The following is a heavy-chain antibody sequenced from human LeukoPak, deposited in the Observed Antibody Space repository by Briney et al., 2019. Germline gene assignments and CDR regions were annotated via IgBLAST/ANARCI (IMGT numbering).Heavy chain of an antibody. CDR3: AKDYDFWSGYSDY. V-gene: IGHV3-33*06. CDR2: IWYDGSNK. D-gene: IGHD3-3*01. CDR1: GFTFSSYG. Sequence: GGSLRLSCAASGFTFSSYGMHWVRQAPGKGLEWVAVIWYDGSNKYYADSVRGRFTISRDNSKNTLYLQMNSLRAEDTAVYYCAKDYDFWSGYSDYWGQGTLVTVSS. J-gene: IGHJ4*02.